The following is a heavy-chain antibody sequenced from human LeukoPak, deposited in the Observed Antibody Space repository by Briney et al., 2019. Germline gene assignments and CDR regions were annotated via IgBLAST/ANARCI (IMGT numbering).Heavy chain of an antibody. CDR1: GFTFSSYG. D-gene: IGHD3-22*01. CDR2: ISSSGSTI. Sequence: GGSLRLSCAASGFTFSSYGMSWVRQAPGKGPEWVSYISSSGSTIYYADSVKGRFTISRDNAKNSLYLQMNSLRAEDTAVYYCARDNYYDSSGYYGFDYWGQGTLVTVSS. J-gene: IGHJ4*02. V-gene: IGHV3-48*04. CDR3: ARDNYYDSSGYYGFDY.